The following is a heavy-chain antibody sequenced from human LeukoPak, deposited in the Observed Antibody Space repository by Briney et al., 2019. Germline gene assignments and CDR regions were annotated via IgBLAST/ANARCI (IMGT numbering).Heavy chain of an antibody. CDR1: GYTFTGYY. Sequence: ASVKVSCKASGYTFTGYYIQRERQAPGQGTETMVRLNPNGGGTNYAQKFQGRVTMTRDTSISTAYMQLSRLRSDDTDVCYCARGGYGGGNSGILDSWGQGTLVTVSS. CDR3: ARGGYGGGNSGILDS. V-gene: IGHV1-2*02. D-gene: IGHD4-23*01. J-gene: IGHJ4*02. CDR2: LNPNGGGT.